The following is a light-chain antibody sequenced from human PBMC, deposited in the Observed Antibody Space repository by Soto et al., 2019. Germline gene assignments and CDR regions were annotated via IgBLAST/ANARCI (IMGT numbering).Light chain of an antibody. CDR2: GAS. CDR3: QQYNNWPRT. Sequence: ESVLTQSPGTLSLSPGERATLSCRASQSVSSNYLAWYQQKPGQAPRLLIYGASTRATGIPARFSGSGSGTEFTLTISSLQSEDFAVYYCQQYNNWPRTFGQRTKVDIK. V-gene: IGKV3-15*01. J-gene: IGKJ1*01. CDR1: QSVSSN.